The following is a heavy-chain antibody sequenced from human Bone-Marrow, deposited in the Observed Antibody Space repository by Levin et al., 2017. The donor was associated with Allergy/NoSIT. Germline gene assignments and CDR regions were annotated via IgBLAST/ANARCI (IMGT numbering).Heavy chain of an antibody. CDR1: GGSISGYY. CDR3: ARQQQLEYTGVDV. D-gene: IGHD6-13*01. J-gene: IGHJ6*02. Sequence: SETLSLTCTVSGGSISGYYWTWIRQPPGKGLEWIGYIYYSGSSNYNPSLMSRVTISVDTSKKQSSLRLSSVTAADTAVYYCARQQQLEYTGVDVWGQGTTVTVSS. CDR2: IYYSGSS. V-gene: IGHV4-59*08.